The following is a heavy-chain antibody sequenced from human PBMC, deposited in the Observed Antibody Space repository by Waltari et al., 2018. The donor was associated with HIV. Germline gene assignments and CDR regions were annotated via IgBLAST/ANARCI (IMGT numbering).Heavy chain of an antibody. CDR3: ATGAGTTSIQLYDMDV. Sequence: QVQLIQSGAEVKKPGASVKVSCKVFGYTLTELSMHWVRQATGKGLGWMGGLDPEGEITTYAQMFQGRATMTEDTSTNTAYMEFTSLTSDDTAVYYCATGAGTTSIQLYDMDVWGQGTTVTVSS. J-gene: IGHJ6*02. CDR2: LDPEGEIT. CDR1: GYTLTELS. D-gene: IGHD1-1*01. V-gene: IGHV1-24*01.